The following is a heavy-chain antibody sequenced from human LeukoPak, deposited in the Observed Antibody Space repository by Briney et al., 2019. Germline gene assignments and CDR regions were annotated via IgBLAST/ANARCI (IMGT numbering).Heavy chain of an antibody. CDR3: AGDGTGVLPGDAFDI. V-gene: IGHV3-48*03. CDR2: INHDGNDI. CDR1: GFTFSSYE. J-gene: IGHJ3*02. D-gene: IGHD1-1*01. Sequence: PGGSLRLSCAASGFTFSSYEMNWVRQAPGKGLEWVSYINHDGNDIYYGESVKGRFTISRDNAKNSLYLQIHTLRAEDTAVYYCAGDGTGVLPGDAFDIWSQGTMVTVSS.